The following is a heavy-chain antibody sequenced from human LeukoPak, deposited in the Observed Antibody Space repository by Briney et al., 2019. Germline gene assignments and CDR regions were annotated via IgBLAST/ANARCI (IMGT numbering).Heavy chain of an antibody. CDR2: IYHSGST. CDR3: ARMGYGDPREYFDY. J-gene: IGHJ4*02. D-gene: IGHD4-17*01. CDR1: GYSISSGYY. Sequence: PSETLSLTCAVSGYSISSGYYWGWIRQSPGKGLEWIGSIYHSGSTYYNPSLKSRVTISVDTSKNQFSLKLSSVTAADTAVYYCARMGYGDPREYFDYWGQGTLVTVSS. V-gene: IGHV4-38-2*01.